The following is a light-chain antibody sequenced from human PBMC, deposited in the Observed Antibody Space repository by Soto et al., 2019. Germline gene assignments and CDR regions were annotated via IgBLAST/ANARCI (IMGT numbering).Light chain of an antibody. CDR1: QSVSSTF. CDR3: QQYDSSPRT. CDR2: GSS. J-gene: IGKJ1*01. V-gene: IGKV3-20*01. Sequence: EIVLTQSPGTLSLSPGERATLSCRASQSVSSTFLGWYQQKPGQAPVLLIYGSSNRATGIPDRFSGSGSGTDFTLTISRLEPEDFAVYYGQQYDSSPRTFGQGTKVEIK.